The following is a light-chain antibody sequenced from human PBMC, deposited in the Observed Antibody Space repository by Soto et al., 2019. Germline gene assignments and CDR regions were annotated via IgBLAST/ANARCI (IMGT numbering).Light chain of an antibody. CDR1: QSVSSSY. CDR3: QQYGSSQYS. Sequence: EIVLTQSPGTLSLSPGERATLSCRASQSVSSSYLAWYQQKPGQAPRLLIYGASSRATGIPARFSGSGSGTDFSLTIRRLEPEDFAVYYCQQYGSSQYSFGQGTKLEIK. J-gene: IGKJ2*03. V-gene: IGKV3-20*01. CDR2: GAS.